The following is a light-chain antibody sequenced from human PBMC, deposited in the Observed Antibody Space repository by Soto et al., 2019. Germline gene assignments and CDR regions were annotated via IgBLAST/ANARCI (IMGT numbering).Light chain of an antibody. CDR2: AAS. J-gene: IGKJ4*01. Sequence: IKMTQCPSSLSASVGDRVIITCRASQSIRKYLNWYQHTPGKVPTLLIYAASTLQSGVPSRFSGSGSGTDFTLTLSRLQPEDFETYYCLQSYRNPLTFGGGTKVDIK. CDR1: QSIRKY. V-gene: IGKV1-39*01. CDR3: LQSYRNPLT.